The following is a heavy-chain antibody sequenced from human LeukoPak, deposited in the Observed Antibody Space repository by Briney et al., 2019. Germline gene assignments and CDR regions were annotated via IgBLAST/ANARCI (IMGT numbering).Heavy chain of an antibody. J-gene: IGHJ4*02. V-gene: IGHV1-18*01. CDR3: ASSSSSWYNY. Sequence: ASVKVSCKASGGTFSSYGISWVRQAPGQGLEWMGWISAYNGNTNYAQKLQGRVTMTTDTSTSTAYMELRSLRSDDTAVYYCASSSSSWYNYWGQGTLVTVSS. CDR2: ISAYNGNT. CDR1: GGTFSSYG. D-gene: IGHD6-13*01.